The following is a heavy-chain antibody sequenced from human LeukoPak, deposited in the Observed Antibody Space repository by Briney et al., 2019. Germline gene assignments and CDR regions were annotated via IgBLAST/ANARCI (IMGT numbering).Heavy chain of an antibody. Sequence: PGGSLRLSCAASGFTFSSYSMNWVRQAPGKGLEWVSYISSSSSTIYYADSVKGRFTISRDNAKNSLYLQMNSLRAEDTAVYYCARGIIGIRWAYWGQGTLVTVSS. J-gene: IGHJ4*02. D-gene: IGHD4-23*01. CDR1: GFTFSSYS. CDR3: ARGIIGIRWAY. V-gene: IGHV3-48*01. CDR2: ISSSSSTI.